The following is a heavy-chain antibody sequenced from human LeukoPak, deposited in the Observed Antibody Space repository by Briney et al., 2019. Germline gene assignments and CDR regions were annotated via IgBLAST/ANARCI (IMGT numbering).Heavy chain of an antibody. CDR2: ISGYGGNT. CDR1: GYTFTSYG. J-gene: IGHJ4*02. V-gene: IGHV1-18*01. CDR3: SRDFLNSDGSGRPLGVGQLGY. Sequence: GSVRVSCKASGYTFTSYGISWLRQAPGQGLEWVGYISGYGGNTNYAQKLQGRVTMTADTSTNTAYMEMRSLRSDDTAVYYCSRDFLNSDGSGRPLGVGQLGYWGQGTLVTVSS. D-gene: IGHD1-26*01.